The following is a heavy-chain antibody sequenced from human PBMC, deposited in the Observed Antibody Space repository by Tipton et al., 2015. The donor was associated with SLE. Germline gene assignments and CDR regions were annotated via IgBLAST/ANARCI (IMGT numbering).Heavy chain of an antibody. CDR2: INHSGST. CDR1: GGSFSGYY. V-gene: IGHV4-34*01. J-gene: IGHJ4*02. D-gene: IGHD1-26*01. CDR3: ARGKKWGPADY. Sequence: TLSLTCAVYGGSFSGYYWSWIRQPPGKGLEWIGEINHSGSTNYNTSLKSRVTISVDTSKNQFSLKLSSVTAADTAVYYCARGKKWGPADYWGQGTLVTVSS.